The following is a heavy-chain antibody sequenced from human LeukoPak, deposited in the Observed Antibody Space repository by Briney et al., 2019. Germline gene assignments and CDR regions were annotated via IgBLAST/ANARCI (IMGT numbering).Heavy chain of an antibody. CDR1: GFTVSSNY. V-gene: IGHV3-48*01. D-gene: IGHD3-3*01. CDR3: AKENDFVY. CDR2: ISSSGSTI. Sequence: GGSLRLSCAASGFTVSSNYMNWVRQAPGKGLEWVSYISSSGSTIYYADSVKGRFTISRDNSKSTLYLQMNSLRAEDTAVYYCAKENDFVYWGQGTLVAVSS. J-gene: IGHJ4*02.